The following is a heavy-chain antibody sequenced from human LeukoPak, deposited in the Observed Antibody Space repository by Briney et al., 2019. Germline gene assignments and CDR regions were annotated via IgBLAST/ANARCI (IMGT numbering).Heavy chain of an antibody. V-gene: IGHV4-59*01. J-gene: IGHJ4*02. CDR1: GGSISSYY. Sequence: SETLSLTCTVSGGSISSYYWSWIRQPPGKGLEWIGYIYYSGSTNYNPSLKSRGTISLDTSKKHFSLRLSSVTAADTAIYYCAASGVWGNYVYWGQGTLVTVSS. D-gene: IGHD3-16*01. CDR3: AASGVWGNYVY. CDR2: IYYSGST.